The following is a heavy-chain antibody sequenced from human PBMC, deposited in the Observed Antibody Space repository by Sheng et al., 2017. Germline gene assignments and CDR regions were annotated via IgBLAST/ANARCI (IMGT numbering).Heavy chain of an antibody. D-gene: IGHD6-19*01. CDR2: IRYDGSNK. V-gene: IGHV3-30*02. J-gene: IGHJ4*02. CDR3: AKDKRVAVAGIDY. CDR1: GFTFSNSG. Sequence: QVQLVESGGGVVQPGGSLRLSCAASGFTFSNSGMHWVRQAPGKGLEWVAFIRYDGSNKYYADSVKGRFTISGDNSKNTLYLQMNSLRAEDTAVYSCAKDKRVAVAGIDYWGQGTLVTVSS.